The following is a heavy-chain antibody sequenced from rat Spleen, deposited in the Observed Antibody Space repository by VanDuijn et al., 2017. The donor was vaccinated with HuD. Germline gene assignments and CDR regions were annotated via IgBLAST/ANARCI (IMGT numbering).Heavy chain of an antibody. J-gene: IGHJ2*01. D-gene: IGHD1-2*01. CDR2: INSAGST. CDR1: GYSITSSYR. V-gene: IGHV3-3*01. Sequence: EMQLQESGPGLVKPSQSLSLTCSVTGYSITSSYRWNWIRKFPGNKLEWMGYINSAGSTNYNPSLKSRIAITRDTSKNQFFLQVNSVTAEDAATYYCARSDDSTYISFDYWGQGVMVTVSS. CDR3: ARSDDSTYISFDY.